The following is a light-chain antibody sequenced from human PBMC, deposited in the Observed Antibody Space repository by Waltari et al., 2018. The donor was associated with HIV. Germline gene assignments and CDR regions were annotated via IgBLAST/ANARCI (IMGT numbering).Light chain of an antibody. CDR1: QSISSW. CDR3: QQYYIYSRT. V-gene: IGKV1-5*03. J-gene: IGKJ1*01. Sequence: DIQMTQSPSTLSASVGDRVPITCRASQSISSWLAWYQQKPGKPPKLLIYKASTLQSGVPSRFSGSGSGTEFTLTINSLQPDDFASYYCQQYYIYSRTFGQGTKVEIK. CDR2: KAS.